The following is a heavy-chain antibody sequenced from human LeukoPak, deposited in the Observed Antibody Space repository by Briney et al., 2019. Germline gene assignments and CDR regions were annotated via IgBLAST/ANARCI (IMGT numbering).Heavy chain of an antibody. D-gene: IGHD3-9*01. V-gene: IGHV3-7*01. Sequence: GGSLRLSCAARGFTFSRDWMSWGREALGKGLGWVANINQVGRVKYYVDSVKCRFTISRDNAKNSLYLQMNSLRAEDTAVYYCARVALELRYFDWLFSQPYYFDYWGQGTLVTVSS. CDR2: INQVGRVK. CDR1: GFTFSRDW. CDR3: ARVALELRYFDWLFSQPYYFDY. J-gene: IGHJ4*02.